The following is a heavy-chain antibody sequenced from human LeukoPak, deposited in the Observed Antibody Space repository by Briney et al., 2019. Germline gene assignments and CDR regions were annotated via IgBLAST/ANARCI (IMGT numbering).Heavy chain of an antibody. CDR1: GFTFSSYS. Sequence: GGSLRLSCAASGFTFSSYSMNWVRQAPGKGLEWVSSISSSSSYIYYADSVKGRFTISRDNAKNSLYLQMNSLRAEDTALYYCAKDVWSSGGDWYYFDYWGQGTLVTVSS. D-gene: IGHD2-21*02. J-gene: IGHJ4*02. V-gene: IGHV3-21*04. CDR2: ISSSSSYI. CDR3: AKDVWSSGGDWYYFDY.